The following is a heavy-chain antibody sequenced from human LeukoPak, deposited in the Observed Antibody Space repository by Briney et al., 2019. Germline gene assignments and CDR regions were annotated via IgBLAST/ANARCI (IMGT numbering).Heavy chain of an antibody. D-gene: IGHD3-10*01. CDR3: ARGIPEYFQH. CDR2: IYYSGST. J-gene: IGHJ1*01. V-gene: IGHV4-59*08. Sequence: RASETLSLTCTVSGGSISSYYWSWIRQPPGKGLEWIGYIYYSGSTNYNPSLKSRVTISVDTSKNQFSLKLSSVTAADTAVYYCARGIPEYFQHWGQGTLVTVSS. CDR1: GGSISSYY.